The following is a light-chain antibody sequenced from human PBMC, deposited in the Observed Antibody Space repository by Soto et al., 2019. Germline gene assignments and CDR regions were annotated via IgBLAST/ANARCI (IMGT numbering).Light chain of an antibody. CDR1: QSVSSSY. J-gene: IGKJ1*01. CDR3: QQYGSSPRT. Sequence: ELVLTQSPGTLSLSPVERATLSCRASQSVSSSYLARYQQKPGQAPRLLIYGASSRATGIPDRFSGSGSGTDFTLTISRLEPEDFAVYYCQQYGSSPRTFGQGTKVDIK. CDR2: GAS. V-gene: IGKV3-20*01.